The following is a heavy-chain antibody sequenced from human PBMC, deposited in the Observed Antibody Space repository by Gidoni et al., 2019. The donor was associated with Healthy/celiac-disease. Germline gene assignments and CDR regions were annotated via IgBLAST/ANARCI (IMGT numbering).Heavy chain of an antibody. CDR3: ARDIDQIDSSGYYSAFDY. D-gene: IGHD3-22*01. J-gene: IGHJ4*02. CDR1: GFTFSSYS. Sequence: EVQLVEAGGGLVKPGGYLRRSCAASGFTFSSYSMNWVRQAPGKGLELVSSISSSSSYIYYADSVKGRFTISRDNAKNSLYLQMNSLRAEDTAVYYCARDIDQIDSSGYYSAFDYWGQGTLVTVSS. V-gene: IGHV3-21*01. CDR2: ISSSSSYI.